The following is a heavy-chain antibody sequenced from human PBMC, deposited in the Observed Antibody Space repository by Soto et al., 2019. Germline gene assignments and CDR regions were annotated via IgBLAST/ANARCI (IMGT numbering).Heavy chain of an antibody. V-gene: IGHV3-21*01. CDR2: ISSSSSYI. CDR1: GFTFSSYS. Sequence: EVQLVESGGGLVKPGGSLRLSCAASGFTFSSYSMNWVRQAPGKGLEWVSSISSSSSYIYYADSVKGRFTIPRDNAKNAPYLQMNSLRAEDTAVYYCPSGYGDKRPWYFDLWGRGTLVTVSS. CDR3: PSGYGDKRPWYFDL. J-gene: IGHJ2*01. D-gene: IGHD4-17*01.